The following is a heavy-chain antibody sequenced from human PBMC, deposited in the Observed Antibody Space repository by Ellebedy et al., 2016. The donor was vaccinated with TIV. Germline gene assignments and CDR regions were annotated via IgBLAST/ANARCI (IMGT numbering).Heavy chain of an antibody. V-gene: IGHV3-11*01. CDR2: ISSSGTTT. D-gene: IGHD2-15*01. Sequence: PGGSLRLSCTVSGFTFSNNYMSWIRQAPGKGLEWVSHISSSGTTTYYADSVKGRFTVSRVNAKNSMYLQMDSLRVEDTAVYYCARKCSGGSCNRAFDVWGQGTMVTVSS. CDR1: GFTFSNNY. CDR3: ARKCSGGSCNRAFDV. J-gene: IGHJ3*01.